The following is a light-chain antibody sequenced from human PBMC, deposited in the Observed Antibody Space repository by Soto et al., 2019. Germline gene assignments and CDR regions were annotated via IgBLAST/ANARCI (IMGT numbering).Light chain of an antibody. V-gene: IGLV3-21*02. Sequence: SYELTQPHSLSVAPGQTARITCGGTNLGSKSVHWYQQKPGQAPVLVIYDDTVRPSGIPGRFAGSNSGNTATLTFSRVEAGDEADDYCQVWDSTTDHPPVAFGGGTKLTVL. J-gene: IGLJ2*01. CDR3: QVWDSTTDHPPVA. CDR2: DDT. CDR1: NLGSKS.